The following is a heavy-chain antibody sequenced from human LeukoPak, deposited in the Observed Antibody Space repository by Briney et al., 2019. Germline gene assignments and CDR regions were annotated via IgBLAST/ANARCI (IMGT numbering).Heavy chain of an antibody. D-gene: IGHD2-2*02. CDR1: GFTFSSYG. CDR2: IRYDGSNK. Sequence: PGGSLRLSCAASGFTFSSYGMHWVRQAPGKGLEWVAFIRYDGSNKYYADSVKGRFTISRDNSKNTLYLQMNSLRAEDTAVYYCAKDFCSSTSCYIPDYWGQGTLVTVSS. J-gene: IGHJ4*02. V-gene: IGHV3-30*02. CDR3: AKDFCSSTSCYIPDY.